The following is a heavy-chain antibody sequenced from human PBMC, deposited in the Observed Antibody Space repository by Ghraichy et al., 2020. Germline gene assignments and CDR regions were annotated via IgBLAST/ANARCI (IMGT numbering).Heavy chain of an antibody. D-gene: IGHD3-9*01. Sequence: GGSLRLSCAASGFTFSNHALNWVRQAPGKGLEWVSTISPSGGSTYSADSVKGRFTISRDNSKNTLYLQMNSLRAEDTAIYYCAKRTSNSDVVTGYSGFDNWGQGTLVTVSS. CDR2: ISPSGGST. CDR1: GFTFSNHA. J-gene: IGHJ4*02. V-gene: IGHV3-23*01. CDR3: AKRTSNSDVVTGYSGFDN.